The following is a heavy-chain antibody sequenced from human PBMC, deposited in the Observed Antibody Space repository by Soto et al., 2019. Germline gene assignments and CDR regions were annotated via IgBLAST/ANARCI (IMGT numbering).Heavy chain of an antibody. CDR1: GYTFTSYG. J-gene: IGHJ4*02. CDR3: ARWAYVYYYDSSGFGGDY. V-gene: IGHV1-18*01. Sequence: QVQLVQSGAEVKKPGASVKVSCKASGYTFTSYGISWVRQAPGQGLEWMGRISAYNGNTNYAQKLQGRVTMTTDTSTSTAYMELRSLRSDDTAVYYCARWAYVYYYDSSGFGGDYWGQGTLVTVSS. D-gene: IGHD3-22*01. CDR2: ISAYNGNT.